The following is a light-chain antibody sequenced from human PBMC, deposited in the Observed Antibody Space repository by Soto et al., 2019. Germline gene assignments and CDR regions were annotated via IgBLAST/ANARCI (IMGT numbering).Light chain of an antibody. CDR3: QQYYSYPWT. CDR2: DIS. J-gene: IGKJ1*01. Sequence: DIQMTQSPSTLSASVGDGVTITCRAIQIVSNVLAWFQQKPGRAPKLLIFDISNLASGVPSRFSGSGSGSATEFTLTISSLQPDDSATYYCQQYYSYPWTFGQGTKVDIK. V-gene: IGKV1-5*01. CDR1: QIVSNV.